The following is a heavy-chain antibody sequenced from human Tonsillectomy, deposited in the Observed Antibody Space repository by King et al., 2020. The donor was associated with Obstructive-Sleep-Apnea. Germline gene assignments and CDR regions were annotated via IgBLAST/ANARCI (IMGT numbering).Heavy chain of an antibody. D-gene: IGHD3-10*01. J-gene: IGHJ4*02. V-gene: IGHV3-23*04. Sequence: VQLVESGGGLVQPGGSLRLSCAASGFTFSSYAMSWVRQAPGKGLEWVSAISGSGGSTYYADSVKGRLTISRDNSKNTLYLQMKSLRAEETAVYYCAKSYYYGSGSYEAFRTTQIYYFDYWGQGTLVTVSS. CDR2: ISGSGGST. CDR1: GFTFSSYA. CDR3: AKSYYYGSGSYEAFRTTQIYYFDY.